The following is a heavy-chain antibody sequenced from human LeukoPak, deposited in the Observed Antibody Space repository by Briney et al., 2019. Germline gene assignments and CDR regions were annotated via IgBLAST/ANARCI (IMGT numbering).Heavy chain of an antibody. CDR3: ARHCDRVSVTAFGV. CDR2: ISSSDKT. Sequence: SETLSLTCTVSGGSVSSSLYYWDWVHQPPGKGLEWIGSISSSDKTYYDPSLESRATISIDTSKNQFSLKLLSVTAADTAVYYCARHCDRVSVTAFGVWGPGTMVAVSS. V-gene: IGHV4-39*01. J-gene: IGHJ3*01. CDR1: GGSVSSSLYY. D-gene: IGHD2-8*01.